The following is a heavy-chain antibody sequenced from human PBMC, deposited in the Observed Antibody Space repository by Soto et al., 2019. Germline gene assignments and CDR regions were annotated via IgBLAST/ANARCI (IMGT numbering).Heavy chain of an antibody. CDR3: AKDVRGRYDILTGYSTKPYYFDY. Sequence: GESLKISCAASGFTFSSYAMSWVRQAPGKGLEWVSAISGSGGSTYYADSVKGRFTISRDNSKNTLYLQMNSLRAEDTAVYYCAKDVRGRYDILTGYSTKPYYFDYWGQGTLVTVSS. CDR2: ISGSGGST. V-gene: IGHV3-23*01. D-gene: IGHD3-9*01. CDR1: GFTFSSYA. J-gene: IGHJ4*02.